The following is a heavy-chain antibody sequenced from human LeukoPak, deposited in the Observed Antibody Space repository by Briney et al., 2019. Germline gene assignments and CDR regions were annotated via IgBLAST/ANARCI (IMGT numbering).Heavy chain of an antibody. CDR3: ARQKGELIVVVPAAPDY. CDR1: GGSISGYY. J-gene: IGHJ4*02. CDR2: IYHSGST. V-gene: IGHV4-38-2*02. Sequence: SETLSLTCTVSGGSISGYYWGWIRQPPGKGLEWIGSIYHSGSTYYNPSLKSRVTISVDTSKNQFSLKLSSVTAADTAVYYCARQKGELIVVVPAAPDYWGQGTLVAVSS. D-gene: IGHD2-2*01.